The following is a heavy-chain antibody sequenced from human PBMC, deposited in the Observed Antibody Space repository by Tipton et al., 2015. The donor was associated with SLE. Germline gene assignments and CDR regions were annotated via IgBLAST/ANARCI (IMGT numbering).Heavy chain of an antibody. CDR1: GYTFISYG. D-gene: IGHD2-8*02. CDR3: ARVRRSGGVCPSLGY. Sequence: QSGAEMKKPGASVKVSCKASGYTFISYGISWVRQAPGQGLEWMGTVNPGVGSTTYSQKFQGRFSMTRDTSTSTVYMELSSLTSEDTAVYYCARVRRSGGVCPSLGYWGQGTLVTVSS. V-gene: IGHV1-46*01. J-gene: IGHJ4*02. CDR2: VNPGVGST.